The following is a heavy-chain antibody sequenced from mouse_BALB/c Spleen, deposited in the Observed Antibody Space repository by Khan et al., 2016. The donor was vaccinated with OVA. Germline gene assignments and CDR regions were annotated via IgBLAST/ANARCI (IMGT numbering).Heavy chain of an antibody. CDR2: INTYTGKP. Sequence: QIQLVQSGPELKKPGETVKISCKASGYTFTNYGMNWVKQSPGKALKWIGWINTYTGKPTYADDFKDRFAFSLETSASTAYLQINNLKNDAETTYYCARTTDFSDTLDYWGQGTLVTVSS. J-gene: IGHJ4*01. V-gene: IGHV9-1*02. CDR1: GYTFTNYG. CDR3: ARTTDFSDTLDY.